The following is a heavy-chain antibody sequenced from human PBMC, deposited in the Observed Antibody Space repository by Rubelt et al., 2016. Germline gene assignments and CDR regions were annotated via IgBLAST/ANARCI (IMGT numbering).Heavy chain of an antibody. J-gene: IGHJ4*02. D-gene: IGHD3-3*02. CDR1: GFTFSNYV. V-gene: IGHV3-23*01. Sequence: LESGGDLVQPGGSLRLSCAASGFTFSNYVMSWVRQAPGKGLEWVSAINTAGTTFYADSVKGRFIISRDNSRTTMYLQMNSLRVEDTAVYYCAGGRSFGYFDYWGQGTLVTVSS. CDR2: INTAGTT. CDR3: AGGRSFGYFDY.